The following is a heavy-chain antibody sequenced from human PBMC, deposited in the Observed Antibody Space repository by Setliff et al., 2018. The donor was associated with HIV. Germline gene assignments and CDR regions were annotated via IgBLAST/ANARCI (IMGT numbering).Heavy chain of an antibody. CDR3: ARDSGYYDSSGYYSYSHYFDY. J-gene: IGHJ4*02. CDR2: IYYSGST. Sequence: SETLSLTCTVSDGCISSYYWSWIRQPPGKGLEWIGYIYYSGSTNYNPSLKSRVTISVDTSKNQFSLKLSSVTAADTAVYYCARDSGYYDSSGYYSYSHYFDYWGQGTLVTVSS. V-gene: IGHV4-59*01. D-gene: IGHD3-22*01. CDR1: DGCISSYY.